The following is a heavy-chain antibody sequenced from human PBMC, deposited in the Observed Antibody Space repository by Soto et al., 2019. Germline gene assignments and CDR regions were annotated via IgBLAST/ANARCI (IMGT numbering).Heavy chain of an antibody. Sequence: SETLSLTCTVSGGSISSGDYYWSWIRQPPGKGLEWIGSIYYSGSTYYNPSLKSRVTISVDTSKNQFSLKLSSVTAADTAVYYCARRGIRYSYYYYGMDVWGQGTTVTVSS. J-gene: IGHJ6*02. CDR3: ARRGIRYSYYYYGMDV. V-gene: IGHV4-39*01. CDR1: GGSISSGDYY. CDR2: IYYSGST. D-gene: IGHD3-16*01.